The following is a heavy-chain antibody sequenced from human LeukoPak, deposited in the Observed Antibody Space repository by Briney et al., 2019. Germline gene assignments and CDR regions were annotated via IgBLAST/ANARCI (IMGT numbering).Heavy chain of an antibody. Sequence: ASVKVSCKGFGYTFTNYYMHWVRQAPGQGPEWMGIVNPNDGSTTYAQKFQGRVTMTRDMSTNTVYMELSSLRSDDTAEYFCAIVSPMAAVARGQGAFYNWGQGTKV. J-gene: IGHJ3*02. V-gene: IGHV1-46*01. D-gene: IGHD4-23*01. CDR1: GYTFTNYY. CDR2: VNPNDGST. CDR3: AIVSPMAAVARGQGAFYN.